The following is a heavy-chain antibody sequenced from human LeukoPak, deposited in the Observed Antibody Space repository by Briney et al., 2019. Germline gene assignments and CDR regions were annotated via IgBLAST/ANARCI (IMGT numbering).Heavy chain of an antibody. CDR1: GGSISSSSYY. Sequence: PSETLSLTCTVSGGSISSSSYYWGWIRQPPGKGLEWIGSIYYSGSTYYNPSLKSRVTISVDTSKNQFSLKLSSVTAADTAVYYCARGRQRFGELSYFDYWGQGTLVTVSS. CDR3: ARGRQRFGELSYFDY. V-gene: IGHV4-39*07. D-gene: IGHD3-10*01. J-gene: IGHJ4*02. CDR2: IYYSGST.